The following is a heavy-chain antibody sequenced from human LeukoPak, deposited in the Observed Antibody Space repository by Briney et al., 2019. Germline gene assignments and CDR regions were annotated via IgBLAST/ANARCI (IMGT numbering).Heavy chain of an antibody. V-gene: IGHV4-59*08. J-gene: IGHJ6*02. CDR3: ASTIVVVPAAMIGSWYYYYGMDV. CDR1: GGSISSYY. D-gene: IGHD2-2*01. CDR2: IYYSGST. Sequence: SETLSLTCTVSGGSISSYYWSWIRQPPGKGLEWIGYIYYSGSTNYNASLKSRVTISVDTSKNQFSLKLSSVTAADTAVYYCASTIVVVPAAMIGSWYYYYGMDVWGQGTTVTVSS.